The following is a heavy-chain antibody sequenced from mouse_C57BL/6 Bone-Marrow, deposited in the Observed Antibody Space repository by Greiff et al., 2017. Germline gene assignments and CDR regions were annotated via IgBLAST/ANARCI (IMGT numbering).Heavy chain of an antibody. CDR1: GFNIQAYY. Sequence: VQLQQSGAELVKPGASVKLSCPASGFNIQAYYIHWVKQRTEQGLEWIGRIDPEDGETKYATKFQDKATITAETSANTAYLKLSSLTSEDTAVYYCTRSLIYYGTNYWGQGTTLTVSS. J-gene: IGHJ2*01. D-gene: IGHD1-1*01. V-gene: IGHV14-2*01. CDR2: IDPEDGET. CDR3: TRSLIYYGTNY.